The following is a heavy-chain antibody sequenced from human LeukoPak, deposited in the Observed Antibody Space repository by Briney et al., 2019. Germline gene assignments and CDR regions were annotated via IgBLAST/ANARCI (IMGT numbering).Heavy chain of an antibody. Sequence: PGGSLRLSCAASGFTFDDYGMSWVRQAPGKWLEWVSGINWNGGSTGYADSVKGRFTISRDNAKNSLYLQMNSLRAEDTALYYCARDVEMATPAADYNWFDPWGQGTLVTVSS. V-gene: IGHV3-20*04. D-gene: IGHD5-24*01. J-gene: IGHJ5*02. CDR1: GFTFDDYG. CDR2: INWNGGST. CDR3: ARDVEMATPAADYNWFDP.